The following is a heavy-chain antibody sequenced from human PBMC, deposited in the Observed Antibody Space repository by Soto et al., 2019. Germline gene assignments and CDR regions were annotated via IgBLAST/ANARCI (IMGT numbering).Heavy chain of an antibody. V-gene: IGHV3-30-3*02. CDR1: GFTFSSYA. J-gene: IGHJ5*02. CDR2: ISYDGSNK. CDR3: AKFLDGPHSNWFDP. Sequence: GGSLRLSCAASGFTFSSYAMHWVRQAPGKGLEWVAVISYDGSNKYYADSVKGRFTISRDNSKNTLYLQMNSLRAEDTAVYYCAKFLDGPHSNWFDPWGQGTLVTVSS.